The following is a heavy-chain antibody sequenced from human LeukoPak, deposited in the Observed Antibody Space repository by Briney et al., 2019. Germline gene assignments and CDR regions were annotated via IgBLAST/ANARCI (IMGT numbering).Heavy chain of an antibody. CDR2: IGTAGNT. CDR3: ARSKSYSSGWTDFDC. V-gene: IGHV3-13*01. Sequence: LTGGSLRLSCAASGFTFSSHDMHWVRQPTGKGLEWVSVIGTAGNTYYTDSVKGRFTISRENAKNSSYLQMDNLRAEDTAVYYCARSKSYSSGWTDFDCWGQGTLVTVSS. J-gene: IGHJ4*02. CDR1: GFTFSSHD. D-gene: IGHD6-19*01.